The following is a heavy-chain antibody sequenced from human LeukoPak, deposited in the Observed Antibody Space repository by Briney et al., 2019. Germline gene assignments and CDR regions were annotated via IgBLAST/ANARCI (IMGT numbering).Heavy chain of an antibody. Sequence: GGSLRLSCAASGFSFSSYAMHWVRQAPGKGLEGVALISYDGNDKYYADSVKGRFTISRDNSKNTLYLQMNSLRPEDTALYYCAKSGYCSSISCPIDCWGQGTLVTVSS. J-gene: IGHJ4*02. CDR1: GFSFSSYA. CDR3: AKSGYCSSISCPIDC. D-gene: IGHD2-2*01. CDR2: ISYDGNDK. V-gene: IGHV3-30*18.